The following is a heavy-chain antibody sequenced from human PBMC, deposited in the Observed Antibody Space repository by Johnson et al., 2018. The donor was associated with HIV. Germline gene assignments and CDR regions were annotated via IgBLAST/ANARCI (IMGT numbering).Heavy chain of an antibody. CDR2: ISYDGSNK. D-gene: IGHD3-10*01. Sequence: QVQLVESGGGLIQPGGSLRLSCAASGFTFSSYAMHWVRQAPGKGLEWVAVISYDGSNKYYANSVKGRFTISSDNSKNTLFLQMNSLRAEDTAVYYCAKVDGSGTWGAFDIWGQGTMVTVSS. V-gene: IGHV3-30*04. CDR1: GFTFSSYA. CDR3: AKVDGSGTWGAFDI. J-gene: IGHJ3*02.